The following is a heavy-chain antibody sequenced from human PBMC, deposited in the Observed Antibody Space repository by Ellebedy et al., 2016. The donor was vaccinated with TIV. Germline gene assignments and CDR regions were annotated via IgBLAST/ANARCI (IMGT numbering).Heavy chain of an antibody. V-gene: IGHV1-18*01. CDR3: ARRPSRGGSLDY. J-gene: IGHJ4*02. Sequence: ASVKVSXXASGYTFTSYGVTWVRQAPGQGLEWMGWISPYNGDTNYAQKLQGRVTMTTDTSTSTAYMELRSLRSDDTAVYYCARRPSRGGSLDYWGQGTLVTVSS. CDR2: ISPYNGDT. D-gene: IGHD2-15*01. CDR1: GYTFTSYG.